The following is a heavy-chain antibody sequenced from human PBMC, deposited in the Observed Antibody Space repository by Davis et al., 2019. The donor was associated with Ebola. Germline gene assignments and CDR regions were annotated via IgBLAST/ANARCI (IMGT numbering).Heavy chain of an antibody. CDR2: ISSSGGRT. CDR3: VNLYTSSPC. D-gene: IGHD6-13*01. V-gene: IGHV3-23*01. CDR1: GFTFSTYA. J-gene: IGHJ1*01. Sequence: GESLKISCAASGFTFSTYAMSWVRQAPGKGLEWVSAISSSGGRTYYAESVKGRFTISRDNSKNTLYLQMNSLGADDTAVYYCVNLYTSSPCWGQGTRVTVSS.